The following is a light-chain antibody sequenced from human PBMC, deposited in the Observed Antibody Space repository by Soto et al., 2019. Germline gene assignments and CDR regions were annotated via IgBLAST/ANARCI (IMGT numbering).Light chain of an antibody. J-gene: IGKJ1*01. Sequence: ETVLTQSPATLSLSPGERATLSCRASQSVSSYLAWYQQKPGQAPRLLIYDASNRATGIPARFSGSGSGTDFTLTISSLEPEDFAVYYCQQRSNWLWTFDQGTKVEIK. CDR2: DAS. CDR3: QQRSNWLWT. V-gene: IGKV3-11*01. CDR1: QSVSSY.